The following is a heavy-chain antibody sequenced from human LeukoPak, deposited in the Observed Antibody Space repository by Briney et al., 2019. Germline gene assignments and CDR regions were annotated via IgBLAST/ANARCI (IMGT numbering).Heavy chain of an antibody. J-gene: IGHJ4*02. CDR1: GFTFRGYW. CDR3: VRGGGNFDY. V-gene: IGHV3-7*01. CDR2: ISPDGAVK. Sequence: GGSLRLSCAASGFTFRGYWMSWVRKAPGKGLEWVVNISPDGAVKYYLDSVKGRFTISRDNAKNSLYLQMNSLRAEDTAVYYCVRGGGNFDYWGQGTLVTVSS. D-gene: IGHD2/OR15-2a*01.